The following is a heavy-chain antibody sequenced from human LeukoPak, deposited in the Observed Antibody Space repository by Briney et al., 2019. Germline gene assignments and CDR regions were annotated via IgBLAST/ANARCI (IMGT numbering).Heavy chain of an antibody. V-gene: IGHV3-30-3*01. CDR2: ISYDGNNK. D-gene: IGHD1-26*01. J-gene: IGHJ4*02. Sequence: GGSLRPSCAASGFTFSNYAMHWVRQAPGKGLEWVAVISYDGNNKYYADSVKGRFTISRDTSKNTLYLQMNSLETEDTAVYYCTTYNTGSHYDWGQGTLVTVSS. CDR3: TTYNTGSHYD. CDR1: GFTFSNYA.